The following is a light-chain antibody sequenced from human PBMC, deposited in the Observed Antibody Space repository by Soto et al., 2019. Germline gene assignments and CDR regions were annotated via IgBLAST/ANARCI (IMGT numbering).Light chain of an antibody. CDR3: QQTHSTIQS. Sequence: EIQMTQSPSSLSASIGDTITISCRASQNIERYLNWYQQKEGRAPQLLMFAAANLESGVPSRFRGSGSGTDFTLTISSLQPEDFATYYCQQTHSTIQSLGQGTKVDIK. CDR2: AAA. V-gene: IGKV1-39*01. J-gene: IGKJ2*01. CDR1: QNIERY.